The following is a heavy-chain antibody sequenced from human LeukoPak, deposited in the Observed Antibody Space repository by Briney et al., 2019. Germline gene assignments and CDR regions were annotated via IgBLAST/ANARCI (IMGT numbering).Heavy chain of an antibody. Sequence: GGSLRLSCAASGFTFSSYAMSWVRQAAGKGLEGVSAIRGSGGSTYYADSVKGRFTIPRDNSKNTLYLQMNSLRAEDTAVYYCAKDFIGESNWFDPWGQGTLVTVSS. V-gene: IGHV3-23*01. CDR3: AKDFIGESNWFDP. CDR2: IRGSGGST. CDR1: GFTFSSYA. D-gene: IGHD3-10*01. J-gene: IGHJ5*02.